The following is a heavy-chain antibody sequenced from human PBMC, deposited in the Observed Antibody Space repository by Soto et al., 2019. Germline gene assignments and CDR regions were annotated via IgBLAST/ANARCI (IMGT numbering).Heavy chain of an antibody. Sequence: SETLSLTCTVSGGSISSSSYYWGWIRQPPGKGLEWIGSIYYSGSTYYNPSLKSRVTLSVDTSKNQFSVKLSSVTAADTAVYYCARTRGYSYGRKGYDILTGYYVAPYYFDYWGQGTLVTVSS. CDR2: IYYSGST. CDR3: ARTRGYSYGRKGYDILTGYYVAPYYFDY. V-gene: IGHV4-39*01. J-gene: IGHJ4*02. CDR1: GGSISSSSYY. D-gene: IGHD3-9*01.